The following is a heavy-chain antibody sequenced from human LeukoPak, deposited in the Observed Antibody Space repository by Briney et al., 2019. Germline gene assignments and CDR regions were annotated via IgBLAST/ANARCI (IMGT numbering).Heavy chain of an antibody. Sequence: GESLKISCKGSGYRFSSYWSGWVRQMPGKGLEWMGVIYPGDSETRYSPSFQGQVTISADKSISTAYLQWSSLKASDTAMYYCVRALGYCSSGSCYYYDYWGQGTLVTVSS. CDR2: IYPGDSET. CDR3: VRALGYCSSGSCYYYDY. CDR1: GYRFSSYW. J-gene: IGHJ4*02. V-gene: IGHV5-51*01. D-gene: IGHD2-15*01.